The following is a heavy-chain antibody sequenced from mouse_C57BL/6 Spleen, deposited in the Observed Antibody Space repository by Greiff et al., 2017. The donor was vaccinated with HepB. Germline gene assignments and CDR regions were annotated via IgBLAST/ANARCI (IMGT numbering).Heavy chain of an antibody. Sequence: EVRVVESGGDLVKPGGSLKLSCAASGFTFSSYGMSWVRQTPDKRLEWVATISSGGSYTYYPDSVKGRFTISRDNAKNTLYLQMSSLKSEDTAMYYCARHHPYWYFDVWGTGTTVTVSS. V-gene: IGHV5-6*01. J-gene: IGHJ1*03. CDR2: ISSGGSYT. CDR3: ARHHPYWYFDV. CDR1: GFTFSSYG.